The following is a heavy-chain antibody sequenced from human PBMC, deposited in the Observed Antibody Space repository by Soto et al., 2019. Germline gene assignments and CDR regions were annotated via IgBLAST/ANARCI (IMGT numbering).Heavy chain of an antibody. J-gene: IGHJ4*02. CDR2: IYYSGST. V-gene: IGHV4-59*01. D-gene: IGHD5-18*01. CDR3: ARSRGYGYGVFDY. CDR1: GGSISSYY. Sequence: SETLSLTCTVSGGSISSYYWSWIRQPPGKGLEWIGYIYYSGSTNYNPSLKSRVTISVDTSKNQFSLNLSSVTAADTAVYYCARSRGYGYGVFDYWGQGTLVTVSS.